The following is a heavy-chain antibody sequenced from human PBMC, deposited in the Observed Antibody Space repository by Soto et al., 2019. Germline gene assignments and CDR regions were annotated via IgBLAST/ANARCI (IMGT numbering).Heavy chain of an antibody. V-gene: IGHV1-69*01. CDR2: IIPIFGTA. J-gene: IGHJ4*02. Sequence: QVQLFQSGAEVKKLGSSVKASCKASGGTFSSYAISWVRQAPGQGLEGMGGIIPIFGTANYAQKFQGRVTITADESTSTAYMELSSLRSEDTAVYYCARDRYVSGWSDYWGQGTLVTVSS. D-gene: IGHD6-19*01. CDR3: ARDRYVSGWSDY. CDR1: GGTFSSYA.